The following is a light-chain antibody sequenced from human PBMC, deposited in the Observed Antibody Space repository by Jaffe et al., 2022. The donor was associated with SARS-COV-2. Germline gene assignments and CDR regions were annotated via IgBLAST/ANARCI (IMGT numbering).Light chain of an antibody. V-gene: IGKV1-5*03. CDR2: KAS. CDR3: QQYNSSPLT. CDR1: QSISTW. J-gene: IGKJ4*01. Sequence: DIQMTQFPSTLSASVGDRVTITCRASQSISTWLAWYQHKPGKAPKLLIYKASNLESGVSSRFSGSGSGAEFTLTISSLQPDDSATYYCQQYNSSPLTFGGGTKVEIK.